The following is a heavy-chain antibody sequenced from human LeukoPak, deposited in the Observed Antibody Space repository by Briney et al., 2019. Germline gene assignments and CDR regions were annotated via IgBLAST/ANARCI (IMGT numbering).Heavy chain of an antibody. V-gene: IGHV3-21*01. CDR3: VRGGSSSSGPPDY. CDR1: RLTFNTYS. CDR2: ISPRSDYI. J-gene: IGHJ4*02. Sequence: GGSLRLSCAASRLTFNTYSMTWVRQAPGKGLEWVSSISPRSDYIYYADSMRGRFTISRDNAENSLYLQMNSLRAEDTAVYYCVRGGSSSSGPPDYWGQGTLVTVSS. D-gene: IGHD6-6*01.